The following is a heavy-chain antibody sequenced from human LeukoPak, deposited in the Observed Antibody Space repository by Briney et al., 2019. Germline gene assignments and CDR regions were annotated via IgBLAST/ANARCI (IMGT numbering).Heavy chain of an antibody. CDR2: IYYSGST. V-gene: IGHV4-59*08. D-gene: IGHD3-22*01. Sequence: SETLSLTCTVSGGSISSYYWGWIRQPPGKGLEWIGYIYYSGSTNYNPSLKSRVTISVDTSKNQFSLKLSSVTAADTAVYYCARLRDHYYDSSGYYYVPYYYYYGMDVWGQGTTVTVSS. J-gene: IGHJ6*02. CDR3: ARLRDHYYDSSGYYYVPYYYYYGMDV. CDR1: GGSISSYY.